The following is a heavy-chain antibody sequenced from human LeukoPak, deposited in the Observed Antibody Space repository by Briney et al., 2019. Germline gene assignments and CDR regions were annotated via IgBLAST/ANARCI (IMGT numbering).Heavy chain of an antibody. CDR2: VSYSGST. V-gene: IGHV4-59*01. D-gene: IGHD5-18*01. J-gene: IGHJ4*02. CDR1: GGSISSYY. Sequence: SETLSLTCTVSGGSISSYYWSWVRQPPGKGLEWIGYVSYSGSTDYNPSLKSRVIISIDTSKNQFSLRLSSVTAADTAVYYCARVYRGDTAMVDYWGQGTLVTVSS. CDR3: ARVYRGDTAMVDY.